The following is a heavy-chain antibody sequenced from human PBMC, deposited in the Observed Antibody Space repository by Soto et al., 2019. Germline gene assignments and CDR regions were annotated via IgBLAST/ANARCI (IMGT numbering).Heavy chain of an antibody. CDR3: AKSYYYDSSGYYGFDP. V-gene: IGHV1-18*01. CDR1: GYTFTSYG. D-gene: IGHD3-22*01. J-gene: IGHJ5*02. CDR2: ISAYNGNT. Sequence: ASVKVSCKASGYTFTSYGISWMRQAPGQGLEWMGWISAYNGNTNYVQKLQGRVTMTTDTSTSTAYMELRSLRSDDTAVYYCAKSYYYDSSGYYGFDPWGQGTLVTVS.